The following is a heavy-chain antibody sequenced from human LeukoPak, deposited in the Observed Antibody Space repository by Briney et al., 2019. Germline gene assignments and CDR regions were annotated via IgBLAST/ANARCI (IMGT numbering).Heavy chain of an antibody. CDR2: IYQSGST. D-gene: IGHD5-18*01. CDR1: GGSISSYY. J-gene: IGHJ4*02. V-gene: IGHV4-59*12. CDR3: ARENTAMATVDY. Sequence: PSETPSLTCTVSGGSISSYYWNWIRQPSGKGLEWIGYIYQSGSTYYNPSLKSRVTISVDRSKNQFSLKLSSVTAADTAVYYCARENTAMATVDYWGQGTLVTVSS.